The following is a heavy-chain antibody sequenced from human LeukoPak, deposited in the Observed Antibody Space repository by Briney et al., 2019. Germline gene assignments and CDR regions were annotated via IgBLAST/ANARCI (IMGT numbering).Heavy chain of an antibody. V-gene: IGHV4-59*01. CDR3: ARPNWSGRRGAFDI. CDR1: GGSISDYY. Sequence: PSETLSLTCTVSGGSISDYYWNWIRQPPGKGLEWIGYIDYSGNTNYNPSLKSRVTISIDTSKNQFSLKVFSVTAADTAVYYCARPNWSGRRGAFDIWGHGTVVTVSS. J-gene: IGHJ3*02. CDR2: IDYSGNT. D-gene: IGHD3-3*01.